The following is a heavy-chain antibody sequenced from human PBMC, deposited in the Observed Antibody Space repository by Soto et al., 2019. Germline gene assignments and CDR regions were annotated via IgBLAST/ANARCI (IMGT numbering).Heavy chain of an antibody. V-gene: IGHV4-61*01. J-gene: IGHJ4*02. CDR2: IYYTGST. D-gene: IGHD1-26*01. CDR1: GSSVSSAIYH. CDR3: ARRVGATPPIN. Sequence: SGTLSLTCTVSGSSVSSAIYHWVWIRQPPGKGLQWIGNIYYTGSTNYNPSLKSRVTISVDTSKNQFSLKLNSVTAADTAVYYCARRVGATPPINWGQGTLVTVSS.